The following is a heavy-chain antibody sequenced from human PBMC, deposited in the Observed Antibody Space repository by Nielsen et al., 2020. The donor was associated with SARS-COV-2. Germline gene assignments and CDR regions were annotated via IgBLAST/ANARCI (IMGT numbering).Heavy chain of an antibody. V-gene: IGHV3-21*01. CDR2: LSSSSSYI. CDR1: GFTFATYN. D-gene: IGHD5-18*01. J-gene: IGHJ4*02. Sequence: GGSLRLSCSASGFTFATYNMHWVRQAPGKGLEWVPSLSSSSSYIYYADSVKGRFTISRDNAKNSLYLQMNSLRAEDTAVYYCASPRGYSYGPFDYWGQGTLVTVSS. CDR3: ASPRGYSYGPFDY.